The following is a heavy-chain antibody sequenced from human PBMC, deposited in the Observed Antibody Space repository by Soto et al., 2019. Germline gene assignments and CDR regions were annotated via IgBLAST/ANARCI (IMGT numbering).Heavy chain of an antibody. V-gene: IGHV4-59*08. D-gene: IGHD2-2*01. J-gene: IGHJ6*03. Sequence: PSETLSLTYTVSGGSISSYYWSWIRQPPGKGLEWIGYIYYSGSTNYNPSLKSRVTISVDTSKNQFSLKLSSVTAADTAVYYCARHAGVDIVVVPAAPNYYMDVWGKGTTVTVSS. CDR3: ARHAGVDIVVVPAAPNYYMDV. CDR2: IYYSGST. CDR1: GGSISSYY.